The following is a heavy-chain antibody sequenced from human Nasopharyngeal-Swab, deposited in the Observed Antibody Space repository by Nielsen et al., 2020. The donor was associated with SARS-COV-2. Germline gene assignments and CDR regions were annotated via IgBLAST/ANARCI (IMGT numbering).Heavy chain of an antibody. J-gene: IGHJ6*03. CDR1: GFTFSGSA. V-gene: IGHV3-73*01. CDR3: TRPLGATVVTALTGYYYYMDV. D-gene: IGHD4-23*01. CDR2: IRSKANSYAT. Sequence: GGSLRLSCAASGFTFSGSAMHWVRQASGKGLEWAGRIRSKANSYATAYAASVKGRFTISRDDSKNTAYLQMNSLKTEDTAVYYCTRPLGATVVTALTGYYYYMDVWGKGTTVTVSS.